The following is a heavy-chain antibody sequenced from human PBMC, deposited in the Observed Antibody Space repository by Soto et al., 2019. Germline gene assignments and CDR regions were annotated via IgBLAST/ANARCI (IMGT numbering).Heavy chain of an antibody. Sequence: ASVKVSCKSSGYTFTGYYMHWVRQAPGQGLEWMGWINPNSGGTNYAQKFQGWVTMTRDTSISTAYMELSRLRSDDTAVYYCARDAYSSRGVYGMDVWGQGTTVTVSS. J-gene: IGHJ6*02. CDR2: INPNSGGT. V-gene: IGHV1-2*04. CDR3: ARDAYSSRGVYGMDV. CDR1: GYTFTGYY. D-gene: IGHD6-13*01.